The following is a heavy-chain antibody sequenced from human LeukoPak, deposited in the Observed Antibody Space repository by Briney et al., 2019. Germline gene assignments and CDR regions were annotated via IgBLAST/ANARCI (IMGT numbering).Heavy chain of an antibody. CDR2: ISAYNGNT. CDR3: ARARVDMVRRGYVDY. D-gene: IGHD3-10*01. J-gene: IGHJ4*02. Sequence: AASVKVSCKASGYTFTSYGISWVRQAPGQGLEWMGWISAYNGNTNYAQKLQGRVTMTTDTSTSTAYMELRSLGSDDTAVYYCARARVDMVRRGYVDYWGQGTLVTVSS. CDR1: GYTFTSYG. V-gene: IGHV1-18*01.